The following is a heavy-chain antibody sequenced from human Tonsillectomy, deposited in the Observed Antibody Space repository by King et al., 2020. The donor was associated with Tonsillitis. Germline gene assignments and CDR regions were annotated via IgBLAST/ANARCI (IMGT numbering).Heavy chain of an antibody. D-gene: IGHD1-1*01. Sequence: QLVQSGGGLVKPGGSLRLSCAASGFTFSNAWMSWVRQAPGKGLEWWCRIKSKTDGGTTDYAAPVKGRFTISRDDSKNTLYLQMNSLKTEDTAVYYCTTFGTDWDFDLWGRGTLVTVSS. J-gene: IGHJ2*01. V-gene: IGHV3-15*01. CDR3: TTFGTDWDFDL. CDR2: IKSKTDGGTT. CDR1: GFTFSNAW.